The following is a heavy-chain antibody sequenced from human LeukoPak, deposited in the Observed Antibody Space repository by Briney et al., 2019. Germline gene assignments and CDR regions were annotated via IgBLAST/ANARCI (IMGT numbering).Heavy chain of an antibody. V-gene: IGHV4-31*03. J-gene: IGHJ4*02. CDR1: GGSISSGGYY. D-gene: IGHD1-26*01. CDR3: AREPEGRGSYYCPFHY. CDR2: IYYSGST. Sequence: SQTLSLTCTVSGGSISSGGYYWRWIRQPPGKGLEWTGYIYYSGSTYYNPSLKSRVTISVDTSKNQFSLKLSSVTAADTAVYYCAREPEGRGSYYCPFHYWGQGTLVTVSS.